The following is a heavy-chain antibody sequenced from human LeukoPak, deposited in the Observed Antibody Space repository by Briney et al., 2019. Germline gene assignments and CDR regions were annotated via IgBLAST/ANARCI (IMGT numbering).Heavy chain of an antibody. J-gene: IGHJ4*02. CDR1: GGSISSSSYY. CDR3: ARLARYYYGSGSPYKNIFDY. D-gene: IGHD3-10*01. V-gene: IGHV4-39*01. Sequence: SETLSLTCTVSGGSISSSSYYWGWIRQPPGKGLEWIGSIYYSWSTYYNPSLKSRVTISVDTSKNQFSLKLSSVTAADTAVYYCARLARYYYGSGSPYKNIFDYWGQGTLVTVSS. CDR2: IYYSWST.